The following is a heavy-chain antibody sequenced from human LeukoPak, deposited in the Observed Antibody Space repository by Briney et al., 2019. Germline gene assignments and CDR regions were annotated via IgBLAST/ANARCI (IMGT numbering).Heavy chain of an antibody. CDR2: IDPDDSDN. Sequence: GESLNISCKGSGYSFTRYWSGWVRQMPGKGLEWMGIIDPDDSDNRYNPSFQGEVTISADKSISSAYLQWSSLKASDTARYYYARHSRYCSSTSCFPVDYWGQGTLVTVSS. CDR1: GYSFTRYW. D-gene: IGHD2-2*01. CDR3: ARHSRYCSSTSCFPVDY. J-gene: IGHJ4*02. V-gene: IGHV5-51*01.